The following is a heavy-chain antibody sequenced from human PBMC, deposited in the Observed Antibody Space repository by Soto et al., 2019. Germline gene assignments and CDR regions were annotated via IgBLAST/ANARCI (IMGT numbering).Heavy chain of an antibody. D-gene: IGHD3-22*01. CDR2: IIPIFGTA. CDR3: ARDQDLYYYDSSGYLPRLDY. V-gene: IGHV1-69*01. CDR1: GGTFSSYA. Sequence: QVQLVQSGAEVKKPGSSVKVSCKASGGTFSSYAISWVRQAPGQGLEWMGGIIPIFGTANYAQKFQGRVTITADESTSTASMELSSLRSEDTAVYYCARDQDLYYYDSSGYLPRLDYWGQGTLVTVSS. J-gene: IGHJ4*02.